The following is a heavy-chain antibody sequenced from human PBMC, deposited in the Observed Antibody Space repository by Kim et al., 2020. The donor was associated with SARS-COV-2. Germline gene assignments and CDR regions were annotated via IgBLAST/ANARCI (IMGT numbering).Heavy chain of an antibody. CDR3: ARDKDVSADS. CDR1: GYTFTDYY. D-gene: IGHD6-25*01. V-gene: IGHV1-2*06. CDR2: LDPRTGGT. J-gene: IGHJ4*02. Sequence: ASVKVSCKTSGYTFTDYYIQWVRQAPGQGLEWKGRLDPRTGGTNYAQKFRGRVTMTRDTSITTAYMEVSGLKSDDEALYYCARDKDVSADSWGQGTLVT.